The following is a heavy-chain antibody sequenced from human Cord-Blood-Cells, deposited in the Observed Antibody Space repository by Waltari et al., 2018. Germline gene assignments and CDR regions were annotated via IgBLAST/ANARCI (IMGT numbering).Heavy chain of an antibody. CDR3: AHTVGIAAAGTPFDY. J-gene: IGHJ4*02. CDR2: IYWDADK. Sequence: QITLKESGPTLVKPTQTLTLTCTFSGFSLSTIGVGVGWIRPPPRKALEWLALIYWDADKRYSPSLKSRLTITKDTSKNQVVLTMTNMDPVDTATYYCAHTVGIAAAGTPFDYWGQGTLVTVSS. D-gene: IGHD6-13*01. V-gene: IGHV2-5*02. CDR1: GFSLSTIGVG.